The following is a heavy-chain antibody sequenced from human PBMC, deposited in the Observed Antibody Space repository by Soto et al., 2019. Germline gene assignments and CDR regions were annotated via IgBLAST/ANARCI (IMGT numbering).Heavy chain of an antibody. V-gene: IGHV1-18*01. D-gene: IGHD1-1*01. CDR1: GYGCTTYG. J-gene: IGHJ4*02. Sequence: QVHLVQSGAEVKKPGGSVNVSCKGSGYGCTTYGITWVRQAPGQGLEGMAWISAHNGNTNYAQKLQGRVPVTRDTSTSTAYMELRSLRSDDTAVYYCARGRYGDYWGQGALVTVSS. CDR2: ISAHNGNT. CDR3: ARGRYGDY.